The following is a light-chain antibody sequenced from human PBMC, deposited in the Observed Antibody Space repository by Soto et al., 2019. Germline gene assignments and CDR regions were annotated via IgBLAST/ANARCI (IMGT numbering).Light chain of an antibody. V-gene: IGLV1-47*01. CDR2: RNN. CDR3: AAWDDSLSAFV. Sequence: QAVVTQPPSASGTPGQRVTISCSGSSSNIGSNYVYWYQQLPGTAPKLLIYRNNQRPSGVPDRFSGSKSGTSASLAISGLRSEDEADYYCAAWDDSLSAFVFGGGTKVTVL. J-gene: IGLJ3*02. CDR1: SSNIGSNY.